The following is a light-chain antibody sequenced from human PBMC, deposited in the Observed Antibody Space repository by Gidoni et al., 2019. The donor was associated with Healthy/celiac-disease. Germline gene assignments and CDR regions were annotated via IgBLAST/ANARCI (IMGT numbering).Light chain of an antibody. CDR3: QQWIT. CDR2: DAS. J-gene: IGKJ4*01. V-gene: IGKV1-33*01. CDR1: QDISNY. Sequence: DIQMTQSPSSLSASVGDRVTITCQARQDISNYLNWYQQKPGKAPKLLIYDASNLETGVPSRFSGSGSGTDFTFTISSLQPEDIATYCCQQWITFGGGTKVEIK.